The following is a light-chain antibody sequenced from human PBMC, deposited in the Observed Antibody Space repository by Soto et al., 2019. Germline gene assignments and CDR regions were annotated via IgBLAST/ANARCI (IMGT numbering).Light chain of an antibody. V-gene: IGKV1-5*03. CDR3: QYWDDYSWT. CDR1: QSITDW. J-gene: IGKJ1*01. Sequence: DIQMTQSPSTLSASVGDRVTITCRASQSITDWLAWYQQKPGKAPKFLIYNASNLEGGVPSRFSGSGSGTEFTLTISRVQPDDFASYYCQYWDDYSWTFGQGTKVEIK. CDR2: NAS.